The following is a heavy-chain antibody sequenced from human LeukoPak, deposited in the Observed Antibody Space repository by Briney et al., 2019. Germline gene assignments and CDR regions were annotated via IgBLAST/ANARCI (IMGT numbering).Heavy chain of an antibody. CDR3: ARDRGYYDSNGSPWAFDI. CDR2: IYSSGST. Sequence: SETLSLTCTVSGGSISSGSYYWSWIRQPAGKGLEWIGRIYSSGSTNYNPSLKSRVTISVDTSKNQFPLKLSSVTAADTAVYYRARDRGYYDSNGSPWAFDIWGQGTMVTVSS. D-gene: IGHD3-22*01. J-gene: IGHJ3*02. V-gene: IGHV4-61*02. CDR1: GGSISSGSYY.